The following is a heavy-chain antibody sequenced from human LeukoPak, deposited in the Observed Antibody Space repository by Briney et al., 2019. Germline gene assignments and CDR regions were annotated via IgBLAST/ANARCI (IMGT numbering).Heavy chain of an antibody. Sequence: AGGSLRLSCAASGFTFSNFWMSWVRQAPGKGLEWVANIKGDGSEKYHVDSVKGRFTISRDNAKNSLYLQMNSLRAEDTAVYYCAKFPFGDYVLYWGQGTLVTVSS. CDR2: IKGDGSEK. CDR1: GFTFSNFW. V-gene: IGHV3-7*05. D-gene: IGHD3-10*01. CDR3: AKFPFGDYVLY. J-gene: IGHJ4*02.